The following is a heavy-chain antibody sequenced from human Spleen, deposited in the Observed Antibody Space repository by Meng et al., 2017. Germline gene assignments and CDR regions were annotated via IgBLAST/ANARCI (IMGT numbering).Heavy chain of an antibody. J-gene: IGHJ4*02. CDR3: ARGSYMVRGVITSFGDY. CDR1: GYTFTSYD. V-gene: IGHV1-8*03. D-gene: IGHD3-10*01. CDR2: MNPNSGNT. Sequence: ASVKVSCKASGYTFTSYDINWVRQATGQGLEWMGWMNPNSGNTGYAQKFQGRVTITRDTSISTVYMELSSLRSEDTAVYYCARGSYMVRGVITSFGDYWGQGTLVTVSS.